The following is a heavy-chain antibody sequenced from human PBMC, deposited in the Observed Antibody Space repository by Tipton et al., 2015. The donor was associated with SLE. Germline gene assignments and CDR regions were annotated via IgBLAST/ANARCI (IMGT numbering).Heavy chain of an antibody. D-gene: IGHD3-10*01. V-gene: IGHV5-10-1*01. J-gene: IGHJ6*02. Sequence: QLVQSGAEVKQPGESLTISCKASGYSFTTFWISWVRQMPGKGLEWMGRIVPGDSYTDYSPSFQGHVTVSVDKSISTAYLHWGSLKASDSAMYYCARAYGTGRSYYFYGVDVWGQGTTVTVSS. CDR3: ARAYGTGRSYYFYGVDV. CDR1: GYSFTTFW. CDR2: IVPGDSYT.